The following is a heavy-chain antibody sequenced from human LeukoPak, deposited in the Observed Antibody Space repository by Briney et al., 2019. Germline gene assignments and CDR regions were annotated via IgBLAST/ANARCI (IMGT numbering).Heavy chain of an antibody. Sequence: PSETLSLTCTVSGGSISSSSYYWGWIRQPPGKGLEWIGRIYTSGSTNYNPSLKSRVTISVDTSKNQFSLKLSSVTAADTAVYYCARTGTDDAFDIWGQGTMVTVSS. D-gene: IGHD1-1*01. V-gene: IGHV4-39*07. J-gene: IGHJ3*02. CDR2: IYTSGST. CDR1: GGSISSSSYY. CDR3: ARTGTDDAFDI.